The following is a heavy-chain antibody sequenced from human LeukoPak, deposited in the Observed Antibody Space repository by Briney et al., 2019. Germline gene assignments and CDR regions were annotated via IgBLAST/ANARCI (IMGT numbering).Heavy chain of an antibody. Sequence: PGGSLRLSCAASRFTFSSYAMSWVRQAPGKGLEWVSTIGGGGESTYSADSVKGRFTISRDNSKNTLYLQMNSLRAVDTAVYYCASTSGWYEPIDYWGQGTLVTVSS. D-gene: IGHD6-19*01. CDR2: IGGGGEST. CDR1: RFTFSSYA. CDR3: ASTSGWYEPIDY. V-gene: IGHV3-23*01. J-gene: IGHJ4*02.